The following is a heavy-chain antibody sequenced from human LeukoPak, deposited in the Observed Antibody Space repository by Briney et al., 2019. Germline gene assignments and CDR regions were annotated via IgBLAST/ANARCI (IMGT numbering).Heavy chain of an antibody. J-gene: IGHJ4*02. CDR2: ISGSGGST. CDR3: AKTHQWELPKEYYFDY. V-gene: IGHV3-23*01. Sequence: GRSLRLSCAASGFTFSSYAMSWVRQAPGKGLEWVSAISGSGGSTYYADSVKGRFTISRDNSKNTLYLQINSLRAEDTAVYYCAKTHQWELPKEYYFDYWGQGTLVTVSS. CDR1: GFTFSSYA. D-gene: IGHD1-26*01.